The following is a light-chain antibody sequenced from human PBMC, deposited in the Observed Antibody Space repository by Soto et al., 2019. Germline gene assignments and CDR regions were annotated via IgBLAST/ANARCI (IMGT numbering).Light chain of an antibody. J-gene: IGLJ1*01. V-gene: IGLV1-40*01. Sequence: QSVLTQPPSVCGAPGQRGTISCTGSSSNIGAGYDVHWYQQLPGTAPKLLLYNDNNRPSGVPDRISGSKSGTSASLAITGLQAEDEADYYCQSYDSSLSGYVFGTGTKV. CDR2: NDN. CDR1: SSNIGAGYD. CDR3: QSYDSSLSGYV.